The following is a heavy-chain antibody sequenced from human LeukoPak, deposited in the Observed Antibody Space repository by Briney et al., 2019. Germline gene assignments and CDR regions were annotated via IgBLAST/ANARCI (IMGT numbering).Heavy chain of an antibody. CDR2: INHSGST. CDR3: ARGPGHRRIAARYWFDP. D-gene: IGHD6-6*01. V-gene: IGHV4-34*01. Sequence: PSETLSLTCAVYGGSFSGYYWSWIRQPPGKGLEWIGEINHSGSTNYNPSLKSRVTISVDTSKNQFSLKLSSVTAADTAVYYCARGPGHRRIAARYWFDPWGQGTLVTVSS. CDR1: GGSFSGYY. J-gene: IGHJ5*02.